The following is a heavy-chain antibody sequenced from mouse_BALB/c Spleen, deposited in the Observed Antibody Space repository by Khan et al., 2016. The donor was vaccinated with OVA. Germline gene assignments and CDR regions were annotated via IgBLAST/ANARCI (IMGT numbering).Heavy chain of an antibody. D-gene: IGHD2-10*01. J-gene: IGHJ4*01. CDR1: GVSLTNYG. CDR3: ARQPYYHYNIMDY. V-gene: IGHV2-6-1*01. CDR2: IWSDGST. Sequence: QVQLKESGPGLVAPSQSLSITCTISGVSLTNYGIHWVRQPPGKGLEWLVVIWSDGSTTYNSALKSRLTISKDNSKSQVFLKMNSLQTDDTAMYFCARQPYYHYNIMDYWGQGNSVTVT.